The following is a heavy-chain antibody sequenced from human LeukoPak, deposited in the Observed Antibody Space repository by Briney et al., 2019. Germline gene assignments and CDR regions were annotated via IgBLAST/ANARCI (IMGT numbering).Heavy chain of an antibody. D-gene: IGHD3-16*01. Sequence: GGSLRLSCAASGFTFSSYGMNWVRQAPGKGLEWVASINHNGNVNYYVDSVKGRFTISRGKAKNSLYLQMSNLRAEDTAVYFCARGGGLDVWGQGATVTVSS. CDR3: ARGGGLDV. CDR1: GFTFSSYG. V-gene: IGHV3-7*03. CDR2: INHNGNVN. J-gene: IGHJ6*02.